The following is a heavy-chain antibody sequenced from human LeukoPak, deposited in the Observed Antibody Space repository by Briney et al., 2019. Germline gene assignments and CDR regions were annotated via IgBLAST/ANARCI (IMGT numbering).Heavy chain of an antibody. D-gene: IGHD7-27*01. CDR1: GFTFSSHS. CDR2: ISSSSSYI. V-gene: IGHV3-21*01. CDR3: VRGITGDNAFDI. Sequence: GGSLRLSCAASGFTFSSHSMNWVRQAPGKGLEWVSSISSSSSYIYYADSVKGRFTISRDNAKNSLFLQMHSLRAEDTAVYYCVRGITGDNAFDIWGQGTKVTVSS. J-gene: IGHJ3*02.